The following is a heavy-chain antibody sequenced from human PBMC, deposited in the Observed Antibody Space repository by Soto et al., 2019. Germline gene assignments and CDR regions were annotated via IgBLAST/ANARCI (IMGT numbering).Heavy chain of an antibody. D-gene: IGHD6-19*01. CDR3: ARSGSSGWHINFDY. CDR1: GGSISSYY. J-gene: IGHJ4*02. Sequence: QVQLQESGPGLVKPSETLSLTCTVSGGSISSYYWSWIRQPPGKGLEWIWYIYYSGSTNYNPSLKSRVTISVDTSKNQFSLKLSSVTAADTAVYYCARSGSSGWHINFDYWGQGTLVTVSS. CDR2: IYYSGST. V-gene: IGHV4-59*01.